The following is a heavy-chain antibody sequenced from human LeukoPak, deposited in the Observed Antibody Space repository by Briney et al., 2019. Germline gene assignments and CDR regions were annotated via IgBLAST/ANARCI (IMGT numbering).Heavy chain of an antibody. CDR1: GFTSSSYA. J-gene: IGHJ4*02. CDR2: ISGSGGST. V-gene: IGHV3-23*01. Sequence: GGSLRLSCVASGFTSSSYAMSWVRQAPGKGLEWVSAISGSGGSTYYADSVKGRFTISRDNSKNTLYLQMNSLRAEDTAVYYCAKDGGLWVSAHWGDSWGRGTLVTVSS. CDR3: AKDGGLWVSAHWGDS. D-gene: IGHD7-27*01.